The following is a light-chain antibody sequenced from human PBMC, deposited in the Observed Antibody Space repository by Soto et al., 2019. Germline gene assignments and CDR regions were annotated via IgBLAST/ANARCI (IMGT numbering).Light chain of an antibody. V-gene: IGKV3-15*01. CDR1: QTVSSN. CDR2: GAS. Sequence: EIVMTQSPATLSVSPGERATLSCRASQTVSSNYLAWCQQKPGQAPRLPIYGASTRATGIPARFSGSGSGTEFTLTISSLQSEDFAVYYCQQYNNWPPVTFGQGTKVDIK. CDR3: QQYNNWPPVT. J-gene: IGKJ1*01.